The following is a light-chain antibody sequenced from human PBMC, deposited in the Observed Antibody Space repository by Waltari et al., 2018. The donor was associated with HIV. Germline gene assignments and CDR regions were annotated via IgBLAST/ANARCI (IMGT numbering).Light chain of an antibody. J-gene: IGLJ2*01. CDR3: CSYVGVVNSFVL. CDR1: IRNL. Sequence: SALSHPPPVSGSPGQLLTTPWSATIRNLVSWSQQHPGKAPNLSIYEVSKRPSGVSDRFSASKSGNTASLTISGLQAEDEADYHCCSYVGVVNSFVLFGGGTKLTVL. CDR2: EVS. V-gene: IGLV2-23*02.